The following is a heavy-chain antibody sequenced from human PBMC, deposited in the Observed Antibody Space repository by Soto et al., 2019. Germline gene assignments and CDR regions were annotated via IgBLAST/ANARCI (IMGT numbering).Heavy chain of an antibody. CDR1: GCSVSSSDYY. J-gene: IGHJ6*02. Sequence: SETLSLTCSVSGCSVSSSDYYWAWIRQPPGKGLEWIGSMFYSGLTYYNPSLKSRVTLSVDTSKNQFSVRLNSVTAADTAVYYCAPLSVSLSGPYGIHVWGQGTTVTVSS. V-gene: IGHV4-39*01. CDR3: APLSVSLSGPYGIHV. CDR2: MFYSGLT. D-gene: IGHD2-15*01.